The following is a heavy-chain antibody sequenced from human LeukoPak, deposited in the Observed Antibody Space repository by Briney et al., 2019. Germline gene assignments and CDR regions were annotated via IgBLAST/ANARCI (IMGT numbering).Heavy chain of an antibody. CDR2: IIPIFGTA. CDR1: GYTFTSYA. V-gene: IGHV1-69*05. Sequence: SVKVSCKASGYTFTSYAISWVRQAPGQGLEWMGGIIPIFGTANYAQKFQGRVTITTDESTSTAYMELSSLRSEDTAVYYCASCRGGDCYAQGYYYYYMDVWGKGTTVTVSS. D-gene: IGHD2-21*02. CDR3: ASCRGGDCYAQGYYYYYMDV. J-gene: IGHJ6*03.